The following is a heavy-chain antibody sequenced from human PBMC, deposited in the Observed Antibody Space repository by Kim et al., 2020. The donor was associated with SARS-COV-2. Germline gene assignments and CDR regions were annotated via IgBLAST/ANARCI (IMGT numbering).Heavy chain of an antibody. V-gene: IGHV3-30*04. D-gene: IGHD6-13*01. Sequence: GGSLRLSWAASGFTFSIYAMHWVRQAPGKGLEWVAVISYDGSNQYYADSVKGRFTISRDNSKNTLYLQMNSLRAEDTAVYDCARVWQQLILSYYYGMDVWGQGTTDTVSS. CDR2: ISYDGSNQ. CDR3: ARVWQQLILSYYYGMDV. CDR1: GFTFSIYA. J-gene: IGHJ6*02.